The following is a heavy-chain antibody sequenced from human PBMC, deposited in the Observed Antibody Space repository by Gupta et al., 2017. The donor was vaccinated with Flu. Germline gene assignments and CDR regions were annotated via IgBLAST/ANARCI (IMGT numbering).Heavy chain of an antibody. J-gene: IGHJ4*02. D-gene: IGHD3-22*01. V-gene: IGHV4-61*01. CDR2: IYYSGST. Sequence: QVQLQESGPGLVKPSETLSLTCTVSGGSVSSGSYYWSWIRQPPGKGLEWIGYIYYSGSTNYNPSLKSRVTISVDTSKNQFSLKLSSVTAADTAVYYCARSYTYYYDSSGYYRPEGHDYWGQGTLVTVSS. CDR3: ARSYTYYYDSSGYYRPEGHDY. CDR1: GGSVSSGSYY.